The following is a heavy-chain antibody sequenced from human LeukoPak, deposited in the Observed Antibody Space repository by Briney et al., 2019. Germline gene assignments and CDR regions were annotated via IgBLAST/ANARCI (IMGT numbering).Heavy chain of an antibody. CDR2: INPSGGST. CDR3: ARGIRIAAAGLAFEFDY. J-gene: IGHJ4*02. D-gene: IGHD6-13*01. V-gene: IGHV1-46*01. Sequence: ASVKVSCKASGYTFTSYYMHWVRQAPGQGLEWMGIINPSGGSTSYAQKFQGRVTMTRDMSTSTVYMELSSLRSEDTAVYYCARGIRIAAAGLAFEFDYWCQGTLVTVSS. CDR1: GYTFTSYY.